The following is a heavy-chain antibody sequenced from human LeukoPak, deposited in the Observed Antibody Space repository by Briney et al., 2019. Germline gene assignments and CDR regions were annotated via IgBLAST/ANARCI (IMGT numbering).Heavy chain of an antibody. Sequence: GGSLRLSCAASGFTFSSYSMNWVRQAPGKGLEWVSSISSSNSYIYYADSVKGRFTISRDNAKNSLYLQMNSLRAEDTAVYYCARDRNYGSGSYSLYYYYGMDVWGKGTTVTVSP. V-gene: IGHV3-21*01. CDR3: ARDRNYGSGSYSLYYYYGMDV. CDR2: ISSSNSYI. CDR1: GFTFSSYS. D-gene: IGHD3-10*01. J-gene: IGHJ6*04.